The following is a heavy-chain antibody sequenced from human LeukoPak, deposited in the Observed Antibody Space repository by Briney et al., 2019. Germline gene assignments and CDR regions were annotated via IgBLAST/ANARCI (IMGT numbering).Heavy chain of an antibody. J-gene: IGHJ6*03. CDR2: INHSGST. CDR1: GGSFSGYY. V-gene: IGHV4-34*01. CDR3: ARGRNTYDYYMDV. Sequence: SETLSLTCAVYGGSFSGYYWSWIRQPPGKGLEWIGEINHSGSTNYNPSLKSRVTISVDTSKNQFSLKLSSVTAADTAVYYCARGRNTYDYYMDVWGKGTTVTVSS. D-gene: IGHD1-14*01.